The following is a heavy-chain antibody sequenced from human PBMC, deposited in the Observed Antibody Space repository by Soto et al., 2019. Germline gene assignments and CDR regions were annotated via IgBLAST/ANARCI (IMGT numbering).Heavy chain of an antibody. CDR2: IYDSGDA. Sequence: SDTLSLTCSVSGGSISSYFRNWIRQAPGKGLEWIGCIYDSGDANYNPSLKSRVTISLDTSKNQFSLKLSSVSAADTAVYYCVSSRTAIYGDALDIWAQGTMVTVSS. V-gene: IGHV4-59*03. D-gene: IGHD2-21*02. CDR3: VSSRTAIYGDALDI. J-gene: IGHJ3*02. CDR1: GGSISSYF.